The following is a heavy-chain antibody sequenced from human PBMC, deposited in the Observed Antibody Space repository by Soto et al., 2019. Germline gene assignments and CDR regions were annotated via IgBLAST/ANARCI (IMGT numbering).Heavy chain of an antibody. CDR3: AKDLSGSFRPGNYGLDV. CDR2: INWGSTSI. V-gene: IGHV3-9*01. J-gene: IGHJ6*02. D-gene: IGHD1-26*01. Sequence: EAQLVESGGGLVQPGRSLRLSCAASGFIFDNFAMHWVRQAPGKGLEWVSGINWGSTSIGYADSVKGRFTISRDNAKNALYLQMNSLPPEDTAIYYCAKDLSGSFRPGNYGLDVWGQGTTVIVS. CDR1: GFIFDNFA.